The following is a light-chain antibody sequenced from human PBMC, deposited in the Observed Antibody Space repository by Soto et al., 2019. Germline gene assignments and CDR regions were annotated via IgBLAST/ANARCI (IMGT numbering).Light chain of an antibody. J-gene: IGKJ1*01. CDR3: QEYATFPRT. CDR1: QSIIRW. Sequence: IQVTQSPSTLSTSGVDRITITGLASQSIIRWLAWYQQKPGKAPKLLMYRASTLESGVPSRFSGSGSGKEFTLTISSLQPDESATYHCQEYATFPRTCGQGTKVDIK. CDR2: RAS. V-gene: IGKV1-5*03.